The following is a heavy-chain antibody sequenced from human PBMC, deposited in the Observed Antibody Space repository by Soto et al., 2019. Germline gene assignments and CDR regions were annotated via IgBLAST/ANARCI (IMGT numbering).Heavy chain of an antibody. CDR3: ARDNWGSLV. J-gene: IGHJ4*02. CDR1: GGSISSYY. D-gene: IGHD7-27*01. V-gene: IGHV4-59*01. Sequence: SETLSLTCIVSGGSISSYYWTWTRQPPGKGLEWIGCIYNGATTNYNPSLKSRVTISVDTSKNQFSLKLTSVTAADTAVYYCARDNWGSLVWGQGTLVTVSS. CDR2: IYNGATT.